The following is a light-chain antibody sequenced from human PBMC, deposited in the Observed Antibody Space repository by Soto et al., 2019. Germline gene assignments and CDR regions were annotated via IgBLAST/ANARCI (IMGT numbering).Light chain of an antibody. V-gene: IGKV1-33*01. CDR2: DAS. CDR3: QQYDDLPIT. J-gene: IGKJ5*01. Sequence: DIQMTQSPPSLSASAGERVTITCQASQDISSYLDCFQEKPGIAPKLLIYDASNLEAGVPSRFRGSGSGTEFSFNITSLQPEDVATYYCQQYDDLPITFGQGTRLEIK. CDR1: QDISSY.